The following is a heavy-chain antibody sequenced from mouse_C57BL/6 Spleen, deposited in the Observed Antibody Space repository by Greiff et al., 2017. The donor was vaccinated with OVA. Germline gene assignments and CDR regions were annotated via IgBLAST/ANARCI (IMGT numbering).Heavy chain of an antibody. J-gene: IGHJ4*01. CDR3: ARATPYAMDY. D-gene: IGHD1-1*01. Sequence: VQQQQSGAELVRPGTSVKVSCKASGYAFTNYLIEWVKQRPGQGLEWIGVINPGSGGTNYNEKFKGKATLTADKSSSTAYMQLSSLTSEDSAVYFCARATPYAMDYWGQGTSVTVSS. CDR2: INPGSGGT. V-gene: IGHV1-54*01. CDR1: GYAFTNYL.